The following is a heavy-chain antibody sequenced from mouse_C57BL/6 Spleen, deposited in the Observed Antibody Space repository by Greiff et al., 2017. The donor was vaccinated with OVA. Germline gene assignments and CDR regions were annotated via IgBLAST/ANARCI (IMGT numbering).Heavy chain of an antibody. V-gene: IGHV1-61*01. CDR2: IYPSDSET. CDR3: ARRKNGNYFDY. CDR1: GYTFTSYW. J-gene: IGHJ2*01. Sequence: VQLQQPGAELVRPGSSVKLSCKASGYTFTSYWMDWVKQRPGQGLEWIGNIYPSDSETHYNQKFKDKATLTVDKSSSTAYMQLSSLTSEDSAVYYCARRKNGNYFDYWGQGTTLTVSS.